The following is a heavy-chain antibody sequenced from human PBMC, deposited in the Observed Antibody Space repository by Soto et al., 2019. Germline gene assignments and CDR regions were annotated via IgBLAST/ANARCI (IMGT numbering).Heavy chain of an antibody. Sequence: GGSLRLSCAASGFTFSSYGMHWVRQAPGKGLEWVAVISYDGSNKYYADSVKGRFTISRDNSKNTLYLQMNSLRAEDTAVYYCAKQVEGPGVWGSYSSSWYESVARVWYYGMDVWGQGTTVTVSS. CDR3: AKQVEGPGVWGSYSSSWYESVARVWYYGMDV. V-gene: IGHV3-30*18. CDR2: ISYDGSNK. J-gene: IGHJ6*02. CDR1: GFTFSSYG. D-gene: IGHD6-13*01.